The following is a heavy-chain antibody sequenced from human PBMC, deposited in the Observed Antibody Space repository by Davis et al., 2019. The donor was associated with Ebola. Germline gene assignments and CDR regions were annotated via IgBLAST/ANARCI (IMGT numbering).Heavy chain of an antibody. CDR3: ADQKNYASDI. CDR2: ISYDGSNK. V-gene: IGHV3-30*03. Sequence: GGSLRLSCAASGFTFSSYGMHWVRQAPGKGLEWVAVISYDGSNKYYADSVKGRFTISRDNSKNTLYLQMNSLRDEDTAVYYCADQKNYASDIWGQGTMVTVSS. J-gene: IGHJ3*02. CDR1: GFTFSSYG.